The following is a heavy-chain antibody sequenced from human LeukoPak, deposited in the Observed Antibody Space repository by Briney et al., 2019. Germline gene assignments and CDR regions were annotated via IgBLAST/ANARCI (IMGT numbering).Heavy chain of an antibody. CDR3: ARVENVGNHYYHSTFDY. J-gene: IGHJ4*02. Sequence: ASVKVSCKASGYTFTSYYMHWVRQAPGQGLEWMGIINPSGGSTSYAQKFQGRVTMTRDTSTSTVYMELSSLRSEDTAVYYCARVENVGNHYYHSTFDYWGQGTPVTVSS. CDR2: INPSGGST. CDR1: GYTFTSYY. V-gene: IGHV1-46*01. D-gene: IGHD3-22*01.